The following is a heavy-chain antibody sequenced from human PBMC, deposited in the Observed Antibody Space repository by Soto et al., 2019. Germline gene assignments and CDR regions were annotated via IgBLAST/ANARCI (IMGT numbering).Heavy chain of an antibody. CDR3: AKSGLIRGFVNGDYLDY. D-gene: IGHD3-10*01. CDR2: ISYDETNK. CDR1: GFTFSSYD. J-gene: IGHJ4*02. V-gene: IGHV3-30*18. Sequence: QPGGSLRLSCAASGFTFSSYDMHWVRQAPGEGLEWLSLISYDETNKNYADSVKGRFTISRDNSKDTLYLQMNRLRADDTAMYYCAKSGLIRGFVNGDYLDYWGLGTLVTVSS.